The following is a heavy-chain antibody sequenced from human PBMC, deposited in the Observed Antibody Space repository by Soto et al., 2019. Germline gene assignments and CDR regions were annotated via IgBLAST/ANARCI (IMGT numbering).Heavy chain of an antibody. V-gene: IGHV1-3*01. D-gene: IGHD2-21*02. CDR1: GYTFTPYA. CDR2: INAGNGNT. J-gene: IGHJ1*01. CDR3: ARDPVAYCSGDCYSEYFQH. Sequence: QVQLVQSGAEVKKPGASVKVSCKASGYTFTPYAMHWVRQAPGQRLEWMGWINAGNGNTKYSQKFQDRVTITRDTPATKAYMELSSLRFEDTAVYYCARDPVAYCSGDCYSEYFQHWGQGTLVTVSS.